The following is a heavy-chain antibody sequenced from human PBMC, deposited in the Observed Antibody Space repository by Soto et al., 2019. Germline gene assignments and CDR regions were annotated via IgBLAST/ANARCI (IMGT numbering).Heavy chain of an antibody. D-gene: IGHD3-9*01. CDR3: ARAPHYEILAAIDY. J-gene: IGHJ4*02. CDR2: IYDSGST. Sequence: SVTLSLTCTVSGASVNSDVYYWTWIRQHPEKGLEWIGYIYDSGSTYYNPSLESRVSISLDTPNNQFSLNLKSVTAADTAIYYCARAPHYEILAAIDYWGQGTLVTVSS. V-gene: IGHV4-31*03. CDR1: GASVNSDVYY.